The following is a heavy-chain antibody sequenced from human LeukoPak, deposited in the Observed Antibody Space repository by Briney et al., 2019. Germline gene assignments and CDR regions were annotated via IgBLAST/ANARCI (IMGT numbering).Heavy chain of an antibody. CDR1: GFAFSTYG. CDR2: ISGSSSTI. D-gene: IGHD4-11*01. J-gene: IGHJ3*02. Sequence: GGSLRLSCAASGFAFSTYGMHWVRQAPGKGLEWVSYISGSSSTIYYADSVKGRFTISRDNAKNSLYLQMNSLRADDTAVYYCAREPYYSNFGTFDIWGQGTVVTVSS. V-gene: IGHV3-48*01. CDR3: AREPYYSNFGTFDI.